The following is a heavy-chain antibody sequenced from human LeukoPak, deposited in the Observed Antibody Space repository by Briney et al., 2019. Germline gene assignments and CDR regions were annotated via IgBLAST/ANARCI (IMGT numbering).Heavy chain of an antibody. CDR1: GFTTNTYA. V-gene: IGHV3-23*01. CDR3: TDLPILADSMDS. D-gene: IGHD3-9*01. J-gene: IGHJ5*02. CDR2: INDAGRTT. Sequence: GGSLRLSCSSTGFTTNTYAMHCVRQAPGKGLEWVSTINDAGRTTYYADSVKGRFTIPRDNSKNTVYLQMNNLRAEDTALYYFTDLPILADSMDSWRQATLVTVSS.